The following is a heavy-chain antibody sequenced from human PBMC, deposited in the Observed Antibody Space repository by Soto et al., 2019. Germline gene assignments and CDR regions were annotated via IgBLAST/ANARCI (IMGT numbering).Heavy chain of an antibody. CDR3: ARDLHDYVSFRFDP. D-gene: IGHD3-16*01. CDR1: GFTFINYA. CDR2: ISGNDGST. J-gene: IGHJ5*02. V-gene: IGHV3-23*01. Sequence: GGSLRLSCAASGFTFINYAMSWVLQGPWKGLEWVSAISGNDGSTYYADSVKGRFTISRDNSKNTLHLQMNSLRAEDTAVYYCARDLHDYVSFRFDPWGQGTLVTVSS.